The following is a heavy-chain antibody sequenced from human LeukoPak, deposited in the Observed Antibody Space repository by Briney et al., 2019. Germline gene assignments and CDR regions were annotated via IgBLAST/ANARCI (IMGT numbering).Heavy chain of an antibody. CDR3: AGDRNSDWYSPLDY. CDR1: GFTLNSYA. D-gene: IGHD6-19*01. V-gene: IGHV3-23*01. J-gene: IGHJ4*02. Sequence: GGSLRLSCAASGFTLNSYAMSWVRQAPGKGLEWVSLISGNAGSTHYADSVKGRFTISRDNSRNTVYMQMDSLRAEDTAIYYCAGDRNSDWYSPLDYWGQGSQVTVSP. CDR2: ISGNAGST.